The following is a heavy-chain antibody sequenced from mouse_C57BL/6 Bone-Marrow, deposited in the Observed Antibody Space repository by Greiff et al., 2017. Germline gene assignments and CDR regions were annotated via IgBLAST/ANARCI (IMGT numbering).Heavy chain of an antibody. J-gene: IGHJ4*01. CDR2: IWSGGST. CDR3: ARGWLLRGFWAMDY. D-gene: IGHD2-3*01. V-gene: IGHV2-2*01. CDR1: GFSLTRYG. Sequence: VKLMESGPGLVQPSQSLSITCTVSGFSLTRYGVHWVRQSPGKGLEWLGVIWSGGSTDYNAAFISRLSISKDNSKSQVFFKMNSLQADDTAIYYCARGWLLRGFWAMDYWGQGTSVTVSS.